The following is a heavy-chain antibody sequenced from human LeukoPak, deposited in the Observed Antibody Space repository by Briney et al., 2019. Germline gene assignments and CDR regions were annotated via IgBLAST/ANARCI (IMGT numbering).Heavy chain of an antibody. V-gene: IGHV3-21*01. CDR3: ARAGGDSYYYYYMDV. CDR2: ITSSGSYI. Sequence: GGSLRLSCAASGFTFSSFSMNWVRQAPGKGLEWVSSITSSGSYIYYADSVKGRFTISRDNAKNSLYLQMNSLGAEDTAVYYCARAGGDSYYYYYMDVWGKGTSVTVSS. D-gene: IGHD2-21*02. CDR1: GFTFSSFS. J-gene: IGHJ6*03.